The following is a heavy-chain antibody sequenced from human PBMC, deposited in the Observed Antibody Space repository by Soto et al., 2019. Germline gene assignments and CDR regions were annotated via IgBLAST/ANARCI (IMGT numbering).Heavy chain of an antibody. CDR3: SGTSLPIVMGYYYGMDV. CDR1: GSSISSYY. J-gene: IGHJ6*02. CDR2: IYTSGST. D-gene: IGHD3-22*01. Sequence: SETLSLTCTVSGSSISSYYWSWIRQPAGKGLEWIGRIYTSGSTNYNPSLKSRVTMSVDTSKNQFSLKLSSVTAADTAVYYCSGTSLPIVMGYYYGMDVWGQGTTVTVSS. V-gene: IGHV4-4*07.